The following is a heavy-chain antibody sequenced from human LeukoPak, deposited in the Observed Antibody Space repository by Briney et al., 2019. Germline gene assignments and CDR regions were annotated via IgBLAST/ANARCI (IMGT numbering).Heavy chain of an antibody. V-gene: IGHV3-23*01. CDR2: IGASGGST. CDR1: GFTFSSYW. D-gene: IGHD6-13*01. J-gene: IGHJ4*02. CDR3: AKCRWYSSSWYYFDY. Sequence: GGSLRLSCAASGFTFSSYWMHWVRQAPGKGLEWVSVIGASGGSTYYADSVKGRFTVSRDNSKNTLYLQMNSLRAEDTAVYYCAKCRWYSSSWYYFDYWGQGTLVTVSS.